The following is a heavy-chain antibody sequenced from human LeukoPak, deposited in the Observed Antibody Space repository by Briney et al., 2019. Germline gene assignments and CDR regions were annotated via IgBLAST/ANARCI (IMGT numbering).Heavy chain of an antibody. CDR1: GFTFSSYN. J-gene: IGHJ4*02. CDR3: ARDCWDYGSGSYCGIDY. D-gene: IGHD3-10*01. Sequence: GGSLRLSCAASGFTFSSYNMNWVRQAPGKGLEWVSSITSSSNYIYYADSVKGRFTISRDNAKNSLYVQMNSLRAEDTTVYYCARDCWDYGSGSYCGIDYWGQGTLVTVSS. CDR2: ITSSSNYI. V-gene: IGHV3-21*03.